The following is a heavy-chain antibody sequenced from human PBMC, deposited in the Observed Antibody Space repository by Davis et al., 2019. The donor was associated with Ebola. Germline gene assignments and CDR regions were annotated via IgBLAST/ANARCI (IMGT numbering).Heavy chain of an antibody. CDR3: ARNIGDLGLVEF. D-gene: IGHD3-16*01. V-gene: IGHV3-11*01. CDR1: GFTFGDYY. Sequence: GGSLRLSCAVSGFTFGDYYMSWIRQAPGKGLEWVSSISTSGTDISEADSLKGRFTISRDNANNSVYLDMNSLRAEDTAVYYCARNIGDLGLVEFWGQGALVTVS. J-gene: IGHJ4*02. CDR2: ISTSGTDI.